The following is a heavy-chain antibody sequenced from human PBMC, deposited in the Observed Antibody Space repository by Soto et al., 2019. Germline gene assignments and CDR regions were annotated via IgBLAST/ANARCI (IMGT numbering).Heavy chain of an antibody. V-gene: IGHV4-34*01. Sequence: PSETLSLTCAVYGGSFSGYYWSWIRQPPGKGLEWIGEINHSGSTNYNPSLKSRVTISVDTSKNQFSLKLSSVTAADTAVYYCARSGVATIGAFDIWGQGTMVTVSS. CDR2: INHSGST. D-gene: IGHD5-12*01. CDR1: GGSFSGYY. J-gene: IGHJ3*02. CDR3: ARSGVATIGAFDI.